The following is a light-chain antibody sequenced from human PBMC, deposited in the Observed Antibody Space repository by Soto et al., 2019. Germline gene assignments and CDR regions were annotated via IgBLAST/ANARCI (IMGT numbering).Light chain of an antibody. CDR1: SSDVGLYDY. CDR3: SSYTSDSSYV. V-gene: IGLV2-14*01. Sequence: HSALTQPASVYGSPGQSITISCTGTSSDVGLYDYVSWYQQHPGKAPQLMIYAVSNRPSGVSNRFSASKSGNTASLFISGLQAEDEADYYCSSYTSDSSYVFGSGTKVTVL. CDR2: AVS. J-gene: IGLJ1*01.